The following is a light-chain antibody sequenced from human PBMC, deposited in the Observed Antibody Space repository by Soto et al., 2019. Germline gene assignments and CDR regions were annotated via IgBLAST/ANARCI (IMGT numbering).Light chain of an antibody. CDR2: GVS. V-gene: IGKV3-15*01. CDR1: QSLGAN. J-gene: IGKJ2*01. CDR3: QQYSSTPYT. Sequence: VMTQSPVTLSVSLGERATLSCRASQSLGANLAWYQQKPGQAPRLLMYGVSARATDIPARFSGSGSGTDFTLTISSLQAEDVALYYCQQYSSTPYTFGQGTNLEIK.